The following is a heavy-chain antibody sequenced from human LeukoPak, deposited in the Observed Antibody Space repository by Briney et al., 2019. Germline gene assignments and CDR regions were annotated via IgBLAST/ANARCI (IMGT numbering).Heavy chain of an antibody. J-gene: IGHJ4*02. V-gene: IGHV3-23*01. D-gene: IGHD3-22*01. Sequence: GRSLRLSCAASGFTFSSYAMSWVRQAPGKGLEWVSAISGSGGSTYYADSVKGRFTISRDNSKNTLYLQMNSLRAEDTAVYYCAKGEGTYYHDSSGYYPSYYWGQGTLVTVSS. CDR1: GFTFSSYA. CDR2: ISGSGGST. CDR3: AKGEGTYYHDSSGYYPSYY.